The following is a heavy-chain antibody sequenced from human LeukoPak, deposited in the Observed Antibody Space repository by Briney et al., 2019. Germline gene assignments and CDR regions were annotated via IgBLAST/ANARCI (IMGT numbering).Heavy chain of an antibody. CDR2: IIPIFGTA. J-gene: IGHJ3*02. CDR3: ARSPKRLNDAFDI. Sequence: SVKVSCKASGYTFTNYYMHWVRQAPGQGLEWMGGIIPIFGTANYAQKFQGRVTITTDESTSTAYMELSSLRSGDTAVYYCARSPKRLNDAFDIWGQGTMVTVSS. V-gene: IGHV1-69*05. CDR1: GYTFTNYY.